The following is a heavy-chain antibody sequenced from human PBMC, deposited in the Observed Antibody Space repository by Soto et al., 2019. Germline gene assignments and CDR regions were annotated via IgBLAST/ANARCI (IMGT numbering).Heavy chain of an antibody. CDR3: AKDAVPFNGQWDWFDS. V-gene: IGHV3-23*01. CDR2: IGGGGSDT. CDR1: GFIFSDYA. J-gene: IGHJ5*01. D-gene: IGHD6-19*01. Sequence: DVQLLESGGGLVQPGGSLRLSCAASGFIFSDYAITWVRQAPGKGLEWVSGIGGGGSDTYYVDSVKGRFTISRDNSKNTLYLQMNSLRAEDTALYYCAKDAVPFNGQWDWFDSWGQGTLVTVSS.